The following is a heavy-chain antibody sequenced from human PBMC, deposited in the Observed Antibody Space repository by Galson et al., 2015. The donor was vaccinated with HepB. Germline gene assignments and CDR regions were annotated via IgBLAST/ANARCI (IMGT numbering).Heavy chain of an antibody. CDR1: GFTFSSYA. D-gene: IGHD3-10*01. CDR2: ISGSGGST. J-gene: IGHJ4*02. CDR3: ARHGSGSSSGDY. Sequence: SLRLSCAASGFTFSSYAMSWVRQAPGKGLEWVSAISGSGGSTYYADSVKGRFTISRDNSKNTLYLQMSSLKASDTAMYYCARHGSGSSSGDYWGQGTLVTVSS. V-gene: IGHV3-23*01.